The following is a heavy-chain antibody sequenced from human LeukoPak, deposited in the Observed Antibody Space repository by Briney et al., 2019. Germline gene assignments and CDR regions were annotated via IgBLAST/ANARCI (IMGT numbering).Heavy chain of an antibody. CDR3: ARAYLDDSSGYYPHAFDI. V-gene: IGHV4-31*03. D-gene: IGHD3-22*01. CDR1: GGSISSGGYY. J-gene: IGHJ3*02. CDR2: IYYSGST. Sequence: SETLSPTCTVSGGSISSGGYYWSWIRQHPGKGLEWIGYIYYSGSTYYNPSLKSRVTISVDTSKNQFSLKLSSVTAADTAVYYCARAYLDDSSGYYPHAFDIWGQGTMVTVSS.